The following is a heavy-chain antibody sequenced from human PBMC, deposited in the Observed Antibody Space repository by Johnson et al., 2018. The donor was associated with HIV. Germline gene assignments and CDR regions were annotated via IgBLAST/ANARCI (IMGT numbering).Heavy chain of an antibody. Sequence: VQLVESGGGVVRPGGSLRLSCAASGFTFDDYGMSWVRQAPGKGLEWVSAISGSGGRTYYADSVEGRFPISRDNSKNSLYLQMNSLRAEDTALYYCARVHLPPRGAGRAYDAFDIWGQGTMVTVSS. V-gene: IGHV3-20*04. CDR3: ARVHLPPRGAGRAYDAFDI. CDR2: ISGSGGRT. CDR1: GFTFDDYG. J-gene: IGHJ3*02. D-gene: IGHD3-10*01.